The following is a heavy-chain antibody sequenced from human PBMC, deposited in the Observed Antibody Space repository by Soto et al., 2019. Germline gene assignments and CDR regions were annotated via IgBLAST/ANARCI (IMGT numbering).Heavy chain of an antibody. V-gene: IGHV4-30-4*01. CDR3: GGAGDFDF. J-gene: IGHJ4*02. D-gene: IGHD4-17*01. Sequence: QVQLQESGPGLVKPSQTLSLTCTVSGGSVRSSDFYWTWIRQPPGKGLEWIGCIYYSGGTYYNPSLKSRLTISLDTSKNQFSLKLTSVTAADTAVYYCGGAGDFDFWGQGTLVTVSS. CDR1: GGSVRSSDFY. CDR2: IYYSGGT.